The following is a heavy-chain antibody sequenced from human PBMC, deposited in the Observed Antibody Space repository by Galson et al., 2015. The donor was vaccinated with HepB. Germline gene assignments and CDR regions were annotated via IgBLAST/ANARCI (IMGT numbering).Heavy chain of an antibody. CDR3: AKDKGGGYYYYGMDA. D-gene: IGHD3-16*01. CDR1: GFTFSTFG. Sequence: SLRLSCAASGFTFSTFGMHWVRQAPGKGLEWVAVISEDGSHQYYGDSVKGRFTISRDSSKNTLFLEMNSLRVADTAVYYCAKDKGGGYYYYGMDAWGQGTTVTVFS. CDR2: ISEDGSHQ. V-gene: IGHV3-30*18. J-gene: IGHJ6*02.